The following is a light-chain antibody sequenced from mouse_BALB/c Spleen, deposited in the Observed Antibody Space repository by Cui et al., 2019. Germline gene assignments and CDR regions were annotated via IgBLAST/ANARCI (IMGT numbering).Light chain of an antibody. J-gene: IGKJ2*01. V-gene: IGKV6-13*01. CDR2: WAS. CDR1: QNVGTA. Sequence: DIVMTQSPKFMSTSVGDRVSITCKASQNVGTAVAWYQQKPGQSPKLLIYWASNRYTGVPDRFTGSGSGTDFTLTISNMQSEDLADYFCQQYSSYMYTFGGGTKLEIK. CDR3: QQYSSYMYT.